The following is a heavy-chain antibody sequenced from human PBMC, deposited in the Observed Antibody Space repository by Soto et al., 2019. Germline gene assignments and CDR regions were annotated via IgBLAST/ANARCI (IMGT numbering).Heavy chain of an antibody. V-gene: IGHV3-21*01. D-gene: IGHD3-9*01. Sequence: GESLKISCAASGFTFSSYSMNWVRQAPGKGLEWVSSISSSSSYIYYADSVKGRFTISRDNAKNSLYLQMNSLRAEDTAVYYCAREVILYYDILTGYRDAFDIWGRGTMVTVSS. CDR3: AREVILYYDILTGYRDAFDI. CDR1: GFTFSSYS. J-gene: IGHJ3*02. CDR2: ISSSSSYI.